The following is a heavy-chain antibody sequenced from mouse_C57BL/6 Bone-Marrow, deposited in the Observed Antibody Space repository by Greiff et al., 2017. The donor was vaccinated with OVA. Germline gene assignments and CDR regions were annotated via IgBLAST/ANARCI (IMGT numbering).Heavy chain of an antibody. CDR2: IYPGGGYT. J-gene: IGHJ3*01. D-gene: IGHD1-1*01. CDR3: AITTVASRFAY. V-gene: IGHV1-63*01. Sequence: VQLQQSGAELVRPGTSVKMSCKASGYTFTNYWIGWAKQRPGHGLEWIGDIYPGGGYTNYNEKFKGKATLTADKSSSTAYMQFSSLTSEDSAIYYCAITTVASRFAYWGQGTLVTVSA. CDR1: GYTFTNYW.